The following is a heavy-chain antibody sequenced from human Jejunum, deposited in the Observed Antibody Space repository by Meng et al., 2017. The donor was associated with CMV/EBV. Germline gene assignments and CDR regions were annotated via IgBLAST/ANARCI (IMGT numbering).Heavy chain of an antibody. CDR3: ARDRGMKSTGGPFDY. Sequence: YTFTSHYRGWVRQAPGQGLEWMRIINPSGGISSAPAQKFQGRVTMTRDASTSTVYMELSSLRSEDTAIYYCARDRGMKSTGGPFDYWGQGTLVTVSS. V-gene: IGHV1-46*01. CDR1: YTFTSHY. CDR2: INPSGGIS. J-gene: IGHJ4*02. D-gene: IGHD3-10*01.